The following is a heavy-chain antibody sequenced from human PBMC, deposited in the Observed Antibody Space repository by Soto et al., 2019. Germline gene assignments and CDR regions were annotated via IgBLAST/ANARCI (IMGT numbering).Heavy chain of an antibody. CDR3: ARNRGTYSLDY. J-gene: IGHJ4*02. Sequence: QVHLVQSGAEVKKPGASVNISCKASGYRLNSYLMFWVRQAPGQRPEWVGWINVDYGNTKYSQNLQGRVTISSDTSAATVYMELSGLTTEDTAVYYCARNRGTYSLDYWGQGTLVTVSS. CDR2: INVDYGNT. V-gene: IGHV1-3*01. D-gene: IGHD2-15*01. CDR1: GYRLNSYL.